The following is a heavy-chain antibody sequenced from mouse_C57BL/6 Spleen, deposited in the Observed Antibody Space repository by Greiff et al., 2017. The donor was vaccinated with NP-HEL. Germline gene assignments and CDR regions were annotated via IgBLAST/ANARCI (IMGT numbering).Heavy chain of an antibody. Sequence: VKLQESGAELVRPGTSVKVSCKASGYAFTNYLIEWVKQRPGQGLEWIGVINPGSGGTNYNEKFKGKATLTADKSSSTAYMQLSSLTSEDSAVYFCARRGDGYSFAYWGQGTLVTVSA. CDR3: ARRGDGYSFAY. V-gene: IGHV1-54*01. D-gene: IGHD2-3*01. CDR1: GYAFTNYL. CDR2: INPGSGGT. J-gene: IGHJ3*01.